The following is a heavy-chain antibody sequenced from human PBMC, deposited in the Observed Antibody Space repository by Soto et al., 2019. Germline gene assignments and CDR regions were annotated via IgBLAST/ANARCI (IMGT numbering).Heavy chain of an antibody. CDR3: ARVGTVTNDYYYYMDV. J-gene: IGHJ6*03. V-gene: IGHV1-8*01. CDR2: MNPNSGNT. D-gene: IGHD4-17*01. CDR1: GYTFTSYD. Sequence: ASVKVSCKASGYTFTSYDINWVRQATGQGLEWMGWMNPNSGNTGYAQKFQGRVTMTRNTSISKAYMELSSLGSEDTAVYYCARVGTVTNDYYYYMDVWGKGTTVTVSS.